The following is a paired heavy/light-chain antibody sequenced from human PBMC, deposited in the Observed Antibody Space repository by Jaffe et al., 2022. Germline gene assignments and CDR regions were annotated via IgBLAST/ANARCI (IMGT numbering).Heavy chain of an antibody. D-gene: IGHD4-17*01. CDR3: ARHWHYGDSVEPS. CDR1: GDSISSDNYF. J-gene: IGHJ5*02. CDR2: VRYSGTT. V-gene: IGHV4-39*02. Sequence: QLQLQESGPGLVKSSETLSLTCSVSGDSISSDNYFWGWFRQPPGKGLEWLGNVRYSGTTFYNPSFRARLTMYVDPSKNHFSLILTSVTAADTAVYYCARHWHYGDSVEPSWGQGVLVTVSS.
Light chain of an antibody. J-gene: IGKJ1*01. Sequence: EIVLTQSPVTLSFFPGERATLSCRASQSVSIYLAWYQQRPGQAPRLLISDASNRATGIPARFSGSGSGTDFTLTISSLEPEDFAVYYCQHRVAWPWTFGQGTKVEIK. CDR2: DAS. V-gene: IGKV3-11*01. CDR3: QHRVAWPWT. CDR1: QSVSIY.